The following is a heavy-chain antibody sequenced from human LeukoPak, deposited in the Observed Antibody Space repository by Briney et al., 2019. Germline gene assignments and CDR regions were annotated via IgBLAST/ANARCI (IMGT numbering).Heavy chain of an antibody. V-gene: IGHV3-23*01. D-gene: IGHD3-16*01. CDR2: ISASGGST. Sequence: GGSLRLSCAGAGFTFSSYAMSWVRRAPGKGLEWVSSISASGGSTFFADSVKGRFTISRDNSKNTLYLQMNSLRAEDTAVYYCAKDYAGRFAEYFQHWGQGTLVTVSS. J-gene: IGHJ1*01. CDR3: AKDYAGRFAEYFQH. CDR1: GFTFSSYA.